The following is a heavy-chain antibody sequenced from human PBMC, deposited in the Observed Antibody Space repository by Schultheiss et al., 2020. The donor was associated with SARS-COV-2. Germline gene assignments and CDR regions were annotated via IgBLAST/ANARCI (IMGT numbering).Heavy chain of an antibody. CDR3: ARGGGTRE. J-gene: IGHJ4*02. Sequence: GGSLRLSCGASGFTFSNAWMNWVRQAPGKGLEWVAVISYDGSNKYYADSVKGRFTISRDNSKNTLYLQMNSLRAEDTAVYYCARGGGTREGGQGTLVTVSS. CDR2: ISYDGSNK. CDR1: GFTFSNAW. V-gene: IGHV3-30-3*01. D-gene: IGHD1-14*01.